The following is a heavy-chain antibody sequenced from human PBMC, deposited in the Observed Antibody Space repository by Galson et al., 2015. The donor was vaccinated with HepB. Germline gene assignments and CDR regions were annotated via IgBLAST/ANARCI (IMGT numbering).Heavy chain of an antibody. V-gene: IGHV4-34*01. Sequence: SETLSLTCAVYGGSFSGYYWSWIRQPPGKGLEWIGEINHSGSTNYNPSLKSRVTISVDTSKNQFSLKLSSVTAADTAVYYCARGLNIRTHAFDIWGQGTMVTVSS. CDR3: ARGLNIRTHAFDI. D-gene: IGHD1-14*01. J-gene: IGHJ3*02. CDR2: INHSGST. CDR1: GGSFSGYY.